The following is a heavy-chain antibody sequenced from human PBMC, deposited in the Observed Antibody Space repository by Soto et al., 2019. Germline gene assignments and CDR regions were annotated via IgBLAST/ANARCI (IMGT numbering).Heavy chain of an antibody. CDR2: IIPIFGTA. CDR3: AREPDSSGWFDY. Sequence: SVKVSCKASGGTFSSYAISWVRQAPGQGLEWMGGIIPIFGTANYAQKFQGRVTITADESTSTAYMELSSLRSEDTAVYYCAREPDSSGWFDYWGQGTLVTVSS. V-gene: IGHV1-69*13. D-gene: IGHD6-19*01. J-gene: IGHJ4*02. CDR1: GGTFSSYA.